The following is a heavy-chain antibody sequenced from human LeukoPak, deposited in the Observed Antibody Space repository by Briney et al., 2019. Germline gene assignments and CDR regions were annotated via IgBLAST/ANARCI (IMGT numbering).Heavy chain of an antibody. V-gene: IGHV1-8*01. D-gene: IGHD5-18*01. CDR1: GYTVTSYA. CDR2: MNPNSGNT. J-gene: IGHJ4*02. CDR3: ARGRRGYSYGYKVY. Sequence: SVMVYCKASGYTVTSYAINWGRQVSGLGLDLMGSMNPNSGNTGYAQKFQGRVTMTRNTSISTAYMELSSLRSEDTAVYYCARGRRGYSYGYKVYWGQGTLVTVSS.